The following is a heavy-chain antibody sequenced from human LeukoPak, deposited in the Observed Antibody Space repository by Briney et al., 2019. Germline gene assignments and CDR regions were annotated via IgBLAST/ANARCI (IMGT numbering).Heavy chain of an antibody. V-gene: IGHV4-30-4*07. CDR2: IYYSVST. CDR3: ARGNVLTAYPY. Sequence: SQTLSLTPAVPRGSIRSGSSSWSSIRHPPGRGLEWIGYIYYSVSTYYNPSLKSRVTISVDTSRTQFSLKLNSVTATDPVLYKRARGNVLTAYPYWRQGRLVTVSS. CDR1: RGSIRSGSSS. J-gene: IGHJ4*02. D-gene: IGHD3-9*01.